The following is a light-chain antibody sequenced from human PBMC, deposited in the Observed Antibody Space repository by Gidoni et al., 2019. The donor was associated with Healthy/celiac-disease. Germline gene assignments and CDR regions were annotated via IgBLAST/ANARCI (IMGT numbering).Light chain of an antibody. CDR2: AAS. V-gene: IGKV1-39*01. CDR1: QSISSS. Sequence: IQMTQSPSSLSASVGDRVTITCRANQSISSSLNWYQQKPGKAPKPLIYAASSLQSGVTSRFSGSGSGTDFNLTISSLQPEDFATYYCRQSYSTPRTFGQGTKVEIK. J-gene: IGKJ1*01. CDR3: RQSYSTPRT.